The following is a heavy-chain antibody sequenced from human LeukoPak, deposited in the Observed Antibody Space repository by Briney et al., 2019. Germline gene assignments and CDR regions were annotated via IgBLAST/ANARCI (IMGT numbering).Heavy chain of an antibody. Sequence: ALVKVSCKVSGYTLTELSMHWVRQAPGKGLEWMGGFDPEDGETIYAQKFQGRVTMTEDTSTDTAYMELSSLRSEDTAVYYCATGQYSGSYNWFDPWGQGTLVTVSS. J-gene: IGHJ5*02. V-gene: IGHV1-24*01. CDR1: GYTLTELS. CDR3: ATGQYSGSYNWFDP. D-gene: IGHD1-26*01. CDR2: FDPEDGET.